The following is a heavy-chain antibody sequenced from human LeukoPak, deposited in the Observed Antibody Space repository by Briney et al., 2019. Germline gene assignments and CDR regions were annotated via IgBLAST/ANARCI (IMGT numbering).Heavy chain of an antibody. V-gene: IGHV4-4*07. CDR3: ARHGRTRLLWFGDDAFDI. CDR2: IYTSGST. D-gene: IGHD3-10*01. J-gene: IGHJ3*02. CDR1: GGSISSYY. Sequence: SETLSLTCTVSGGSISSYYWSWIRQPAGKGLEWIGRIYTSGSTNYNPSLKSRVTISVDTSKNQFSLKLSSVTAADTAVYYCARHGRTRLLWFGDDAFDIWGQGTMVTVSS.